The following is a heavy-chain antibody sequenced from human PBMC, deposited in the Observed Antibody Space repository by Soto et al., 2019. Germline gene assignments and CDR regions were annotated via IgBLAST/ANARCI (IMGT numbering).Heavy chain of an antibody. CDR1: GYTFTSYA. Sequence: AASVKVSCKASGYTFTSYAMHWVRQAPGQRLEWMGWINAGNGNTKYSQKFQGRVTITRDTSASTAYMELSSLRSEDTAVYYCARGSEWLGYYYYGMDVWGQGTTVTVSS. CDR2: INAGNGNT. V-gene: IGHV1-3*01. D-gene: IGHD3-3*01. J-gene: IGHJ6*02. CDR3: ARGSEWLGYYYYGMDV.